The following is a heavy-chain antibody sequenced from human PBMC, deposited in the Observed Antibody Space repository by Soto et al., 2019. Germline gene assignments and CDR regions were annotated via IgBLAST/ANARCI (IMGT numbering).Heavy chain of an antibody. CDR1: GYTFSDHY. V-gene: IGHV1-2*02. J-gene: IGHJ5*02. CDR2: INPNSGGT. Sequence: ASVKVPCKTSGYTFSDHYTHWVRQAPGQGLEWMGWINPNSGGTGYAEKFQGRVTMTRDTSTSTVYMELSSLRSEDTAVYYCARDSQPDNWFDPWGQGTRVTGS. CDR3: ARDSQPDNWFDP.